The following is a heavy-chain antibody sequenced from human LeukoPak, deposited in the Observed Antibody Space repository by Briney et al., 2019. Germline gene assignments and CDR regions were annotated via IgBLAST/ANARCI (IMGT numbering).Heavy chain of an antibody. V-gene: IGHV3-7*01. CDR3: ARRSIVVAAAYDALDI. CDR1: GFTFSSSW. D-gene: IGHD3-22*01. CDR2: IKQDGSEK. Sequence: GGPLRLSCAASGFTFSSSWMSWVRQAPGKGLEWVANIKQDGSEKYYVDSVKGRFTISRDNAKNSLYLQMNSLRAEDTAVYYCARRSIVVAAAYDALDIWGQGTLVTVSS. J-gene: IGHJ3*02.